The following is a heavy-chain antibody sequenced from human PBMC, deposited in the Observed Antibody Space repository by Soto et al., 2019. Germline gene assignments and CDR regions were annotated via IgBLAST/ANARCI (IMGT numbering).Heavy chain of an antibody. CDR1: GFSLSTSGVG. J-gene: IGHJ4*02. D-gene: IGHD4-17*01. Sequence: QITLKESGPTLVKPTQPLTLTCTFSGFSLSTSGVGVGWIRQPPGKALEWLAVIYWDEDKRYSPSLTSRLTITKDTSKNQVVLTLTNVDPVDTATYFCARRLTTVTTRGGFDYWGQGTLVTVSS. CDR2: IYWDEDK. CDR3: ARRLTTVTTRGGFDY. V-gene: IGHV2-5*02.